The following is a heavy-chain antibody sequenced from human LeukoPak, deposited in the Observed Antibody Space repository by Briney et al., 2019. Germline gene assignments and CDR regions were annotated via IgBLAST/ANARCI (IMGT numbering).Heavy chain of an antibody. CDR3: ARSRREVTIFSALDP. Sequence: TSETLSLTCTVSGGSIRSSDYYWGWIRQPPGKGLEWIGSIYHSGTTYYNPSLKSRVTISVDTSKNQFSLKLNSVTAADTAVYYCARSRREVTIFSALDPWGQGTLVTVSS. V-gene: IGHV4-39*07. J-gene: IGHJ5*02. CDR1: GGSIRSSDYY. CDR2: IYHSGTT. D-gene: IGHD3-9*01.